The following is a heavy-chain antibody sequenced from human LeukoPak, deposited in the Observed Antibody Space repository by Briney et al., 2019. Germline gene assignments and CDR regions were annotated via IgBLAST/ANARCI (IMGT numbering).Heavy chain of an antibody. Sequence: PSETLSLTCTVSGGSISSYYWSWIRQPPGKGLERIGYIYYSGSTNYNPSLKSRVTISVDTSKNQFSLKLSSVTAADTAVYYCARHVGHCSSTSCYGPWGQGTLVTVSS. CDR3: ARHVGHCSSTSCYGP. J-gene: IGHJ5*02. CDR1: GGSISSYY. CDR2: IYYSGST. D-gene: IGHD2-2*01. V-gene: IGHV4-59*08.